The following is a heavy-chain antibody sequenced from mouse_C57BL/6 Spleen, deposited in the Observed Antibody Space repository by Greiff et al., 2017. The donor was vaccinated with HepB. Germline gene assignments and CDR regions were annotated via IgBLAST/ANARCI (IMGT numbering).Heavy chain of an antibody. V-gene: IGHV1-81*01. D-gene: IGHD1-1*01. CDR2: IYPRSGNT. Sequence: VKLQESGAELARPGASVKLSCKASGYTFTSYGISWVKQRTGQGLEWIGEIYPRSGNTYYNEKFKGKATLTADKSSSTAYMELRSLTSEDSAVYFCAREDTTVVAAYYFDYWGQGTTLTVSS. CDR3: AREDTTVVAAYYFDY. J-gene: IGHJ2*01. CDR1: GYTFTSYG.